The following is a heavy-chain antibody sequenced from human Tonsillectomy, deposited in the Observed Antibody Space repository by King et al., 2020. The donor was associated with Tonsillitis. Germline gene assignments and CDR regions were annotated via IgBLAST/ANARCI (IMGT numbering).Heavy chain of an antibody. CDR3: ARAMVRGVIGGAYYYFGMDV. Sequence: VQLQESGPGLVKPSETLSLTCAVSGYSISSGYYWGWIRQPPGKGLEWIGSIYHSGSTYYNPSLKSRVTISVDTSKNKFSLKLSSVTAADTAVYYCARAMVRGVIGGAYYYFGMDVWGQGTTVTVSS. CDR2: IYHSGST. D-gene: IGHD3-10*01. V-gene: IGHV4-38-2*01. CDR1: GYSISSGYY. J-gene: IGHJ6*02.